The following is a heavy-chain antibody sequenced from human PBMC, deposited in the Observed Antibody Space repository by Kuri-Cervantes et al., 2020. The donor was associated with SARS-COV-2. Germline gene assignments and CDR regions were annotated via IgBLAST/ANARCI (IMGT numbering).Heavy chain of an antibody. V-gene: IGHV3-7*04. D-gene: IGHD3-22*01. CDR1: GFTFSNYC. J-gene: IGHJ2*01. Sequence: GGPLRLSCAASGFTFSNYCMSWVRQSPGKGLEWVANIKNDGSEKYFVDSVKGRIIISRDNAKNSLYLQMNSLRAEDTAVYYCARDLDGYYYARSGYYFGRAPPKHWYFDLWGRGTLVTVSS. CDR3: ARDLDGYYYARSGYYFGRAPPKHWYFDL. CDR2: IKNDGSEK.